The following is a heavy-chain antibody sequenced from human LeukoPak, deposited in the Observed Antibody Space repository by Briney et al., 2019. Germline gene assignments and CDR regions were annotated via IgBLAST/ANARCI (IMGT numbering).Heavy chain of an antibody. V-gene: IGHV3-74*01. CDR3: ARGRPHGNDY. CDR1: GFTFSSYW. J-gene: IGHJ4*02. CDR2: IASDGSST. D-gene: IGHD4-23*01. Sequence: QPGGSLRLSCAASGFTFSSYWMNWVRQAPGKGLVWVSRIASDGSSTTYADSVKGRFSISRDNAKNTLYLLMNSLRVEDTAVYYCARGRPHGNDYWGQGTLVTVSS.